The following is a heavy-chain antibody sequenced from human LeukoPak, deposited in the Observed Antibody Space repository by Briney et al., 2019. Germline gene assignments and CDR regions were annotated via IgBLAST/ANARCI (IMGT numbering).Heavy chain of an antibody. Sequence: GGSLRLSCAASGFTFSSYEMNWVRQAPGKGLEWVSYISSSGSTIYYADSVKGRFTISRDNAKNSLYLQMNSLRAEDTAVYYCARVHYYYDSSGYFKRGGVLYDYWGQGTLVTVSS. CDR3: ARVHYYYDSSGYFKRGGVLYDY. J-gene: IGHJ4*02. D-gene: IGHD3-22*01. CDR2: ISSSGSTI. V-gene: IGHV3-48*03. CDR1: GFTFSSYE.